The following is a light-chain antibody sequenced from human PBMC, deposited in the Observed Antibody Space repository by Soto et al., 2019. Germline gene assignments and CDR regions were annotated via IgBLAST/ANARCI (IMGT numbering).Light chain of an antibody. CDR1: SSNIGNNY. V-gene: IGLV1-51*02. J-gene: IGLJ2*01. Sequence: QSVLTQPPPVSAAPGQKVTISCSGSSSNIGNNYVSWYQQLPGTAPKLLIYENNKRPSGIPDRFSGSKSGTSATLGITGLQTGDEADYYCGTWDSSLSAGVFGGGTKLT. CDR2: ENN. CDR3: GTWDSSLSAGV.